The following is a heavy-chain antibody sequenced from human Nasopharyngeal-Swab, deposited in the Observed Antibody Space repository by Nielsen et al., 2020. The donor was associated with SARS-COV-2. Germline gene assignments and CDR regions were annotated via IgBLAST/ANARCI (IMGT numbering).Heavy chain of an antibody. D-gene: IGHD3-3*01. CDR3: ARNGTTYYDFWSGYCYYFDY. V-gene: IGHV3-7*01. CDR2: IKQDGSEK. J-gene: IGHJ4*02. Sequence: WIRQPPGKGLEWVANIKQDGSEKYYVDSVKGRFTISRDNAKNSLYLQMNSLRAEDTAVYYCARNGTTYYDFWSGYCYYFDYWGQGTLVTVSS.